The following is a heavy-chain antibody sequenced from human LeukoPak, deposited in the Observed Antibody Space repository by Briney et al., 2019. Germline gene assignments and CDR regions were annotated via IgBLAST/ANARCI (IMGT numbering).Heavy chain of an antibody. J-gene: IGHJ3*02. Sequence: GGSLRLSCAASGFTFSSYWMHWVRQAPGKGLVWVSRINSDGSSTSYADSVKGRFTISRDNAKNTLYLQTNSLRAEDTAVYYCARAPTYYYDSSGSHDAFDIWGQGTMVTVSS. CDR1: GFTFSSYW. V-gene: IGHV3-74*01. CDR2: INSDGSST. CDR3: ARAPTYYYDSSGSHDAFDI. D-gene: IGHD3-22*01.